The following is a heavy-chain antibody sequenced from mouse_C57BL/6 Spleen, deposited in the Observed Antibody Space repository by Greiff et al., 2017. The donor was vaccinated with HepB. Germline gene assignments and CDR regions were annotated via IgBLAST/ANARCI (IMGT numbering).Heavy chain of an antibody. V-gene: IGHV1-85*01. J-gene: IGHJ3*01. CDR1: GYTFTSYD. CDR2: IYPRDGST. D-gene: IGHD1-1*01. CDR3: ARGSHYNLFAY. Sequence: QVQLKQSGPELVKPGASVKLSCKASGYTFTSYDINWVKQRPGQGLEWIGWIYPRDGSTKYNEKFKGKATLTVDTSSSTAYMELHSLTSEDSAVYFCARGSHYNLFAYWGQGTLVTVSA.